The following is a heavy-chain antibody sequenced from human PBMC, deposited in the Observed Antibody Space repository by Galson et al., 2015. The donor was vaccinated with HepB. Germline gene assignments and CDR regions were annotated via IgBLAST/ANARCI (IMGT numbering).Heavy chain of an antibody. Sequence: ETLSLTCAVYGGSFSGYYWSWIRQPPGKGLEWIGEINHSGSTNYNPSLKSRVTISVDTSKNQFSLKLSSVTAADTAVYYCATLVGANPFDYWGQGTLVTVSS. CDR3: ATLVGANPFDY. CDR2: INHSGST. V-gene: IGHV4-34*01. J-gene: IGHJ4*02. CDR1: GGSFSGYY. D-gene: IGHD1-26*01.